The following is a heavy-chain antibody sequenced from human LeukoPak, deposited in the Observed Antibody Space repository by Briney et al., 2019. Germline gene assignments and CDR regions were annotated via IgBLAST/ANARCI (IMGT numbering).Heavy chain of an antibody. CDR2: INTNTGNP. CDR1: GYTFRGYV. J-gene: IGHJ4*02. Sequence: ASVKVSCKASGYTFRGYVMNWVRQAPGQGLEWTGWINTNTGNPTYAQGFTGRFVFSLDTSVNTAYLQISSLKAEDTAVYYCARIGDCVTTSCLGDFDYWGQGTLVTVSS. V-gene: IGHV7-4-1*02. CDR3: ARIGDCVTTSCLGDFDY. D-gene: IGHD2-2*01.